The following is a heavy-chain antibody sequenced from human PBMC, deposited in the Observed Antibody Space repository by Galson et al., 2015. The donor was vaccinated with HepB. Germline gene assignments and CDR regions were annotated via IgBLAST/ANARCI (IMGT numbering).Heavy chain of an antibody. CDR3: ARHEGPGESFDY. D-gene: IGHD3-10*01. J-gene: IGHJ4*02. CDR2: IYYSGST. CDR1: GGSISSYY. Sequence: LSLTCTVSGGSISSYYWSWIRQPPGKGLECIGYIYYSGSTNYNPSLKSRVTISLDTSKNQFSLRLRSVTAADTAIYYCARHEGPGESFDYWGQGTLVTVSS. V-gene: IGHV4-59*08.